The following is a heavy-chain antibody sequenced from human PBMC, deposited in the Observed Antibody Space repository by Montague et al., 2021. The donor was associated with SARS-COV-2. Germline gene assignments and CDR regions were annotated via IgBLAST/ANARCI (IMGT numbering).Heavy chain of an antibody. D-gene: IGHD7-27*01. J-gene: IGHJ5*02. CDR1: GFTFSSYA. Sequence: SLRLSCAASGFTFSSYAMSWVRQAPGTGLEWASVIYSGGSSTYYADSVKGRFTISRDNSQNTLYLQMNSLRAEDTAVYYCAKDGEFDPWGQGTLVTVSS. V-gene: IGHV3-23*03. CDR3: AKDGEFDP. CDR2: IYSGGSST.